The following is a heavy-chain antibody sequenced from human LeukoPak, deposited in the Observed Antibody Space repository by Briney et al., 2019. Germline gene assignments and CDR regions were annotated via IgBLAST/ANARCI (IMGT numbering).Heavy chain of an antibody. Sequence: PSGTLSLTCDVSGGSISSNNWWSWVRQPPGKGLEWIGEMYHSGSTNYNPSLKSRATISVDKSKNQFSLKLSSVTAADTAVYYCARDKKLERPGFDYWGQGTLVTVSS. J-gene: IGHJ4*02. CDR2: MYHSGST. V-gene: IGHV4-4*02. CDR3: ARDKKLERPGFDY. D-gene: IGHD1-1*01. CDR1: GGSISSNNW.